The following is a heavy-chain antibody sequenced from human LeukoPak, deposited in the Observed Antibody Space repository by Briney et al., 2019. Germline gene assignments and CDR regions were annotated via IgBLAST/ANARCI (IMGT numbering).Heavy chain of an antibody. J-gene: IGHJ4*02. V-gene: IGHV1-69*13. Sequence: ASVKVSCKASGGTFSSYAISWVRQAPGQGLEWMGGIIPIFGTANYAQKFQGRVTITADESTSTAYMELSSLRSEDTAAYYCAKGRSTYYVSSPLEDWGQGTLVSVSS. D-gene: IGHD3-22*01. CDR2: IIPIFGTA. CDR1: GGTFSSYA. CDR3: AKGRSTYYVSSPLED.